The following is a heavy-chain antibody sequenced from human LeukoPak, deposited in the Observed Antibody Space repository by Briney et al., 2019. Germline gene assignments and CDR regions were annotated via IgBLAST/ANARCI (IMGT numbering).Heavy chain of an antibody. CDR2: INSDGSST. J-gene: IGHJ4*02. D-gene: IGHD3-22*01. V-gene: IGHV3-74*01. CDR1: GFTFSSYW. CDR3: AKDTRGYYYDSSGYRPYYFDY. Sequence: GGSLRLSCAASGFTFSSYWMHWVRQAPGKGLVWVSRINSDGSSTSYADSVKGRFTISRDNAKNTLYLQMNSLRAEDTAVYYCAKDTRGYYYDSSGYRPYYFDYWGQGTLVTVSS.